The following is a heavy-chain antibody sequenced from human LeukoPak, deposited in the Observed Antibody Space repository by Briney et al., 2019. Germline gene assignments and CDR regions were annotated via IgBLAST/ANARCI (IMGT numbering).Heavy chain of an antibody. CDR1: GYSISSGYY. D-gene: IGHD6-6*01. CDR2: IYHSGST. V-gene: IGHV4-38-2*02. CDR3: ARDGMGAARPNYYYYYYMDV. J-gene: IGHJ6*03. Sequence: PSETLSLTCTVSGYSISSGYYWGWIRQPPGKGLEWIGSIYHSGSTYYNPSLKSRVTISVDTSKNQFSLKLSSVTAADTAVYYCARDGMGAARPNYYYYYYMDVWSKGTTVTVSS.